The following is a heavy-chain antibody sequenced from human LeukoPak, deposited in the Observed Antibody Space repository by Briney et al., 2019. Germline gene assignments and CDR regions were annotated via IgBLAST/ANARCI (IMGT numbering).Heavy chain of an antibody. CDR2: ISYDGSNK. CDR3: AKEGRTDGWLQLEMGNWYFDL. CDR1: GFTFSSYG. D-gene: IGHD5-24*01. Sequence: GGSLRLSCAASGFTFSSYGMHWVRQAPGKGLEWVAVISYDGSNKYYADSVKGRFTISRDNSKNTLYLQMNSLRAEDTAVYYCAKEGRTDGWLQLEMGNWYFDLWGRGTLVTVSS. V-gene: IGHV3-30*18. J-gene: IGHJ2*01.